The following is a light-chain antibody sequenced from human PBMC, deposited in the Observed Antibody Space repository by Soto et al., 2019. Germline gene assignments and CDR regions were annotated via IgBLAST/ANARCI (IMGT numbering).Light chain of an antibody. J-gene: IGKJ2*01. CDR2: KTS. CDR3: LQYSNLYT. Sequence: DIQMTQSPSTLSASVGDRVTISCRASHSLNNYLAWYQQKPGKAPKLLIYKTSNLESGVPSRFSGSGSGTEFTLTISGLQPDDSATYYCLQYSNLYTFGQGTKLEIK. CDR1: HSLNNY. V-gene: IGKV1-5*03.